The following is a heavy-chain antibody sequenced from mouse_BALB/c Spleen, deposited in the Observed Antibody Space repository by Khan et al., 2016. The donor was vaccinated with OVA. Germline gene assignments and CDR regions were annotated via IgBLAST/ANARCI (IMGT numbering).Heavy chain of an antibody. CDR1: GYTFTTYW. CDR2: IDPSTGYT. CDR3: ARRGLCGNFAY. J-gene: IGHJ3*01. D-gene: IGHD2-1*01. V-gene: IGHV1-7*01. Sequence: QVQLKQSGAELAKPGASVKMSCKASGYTFTTYWMHWVKQRPGQGLEWIGYIDPSTGYTEYNQKFKDKATLTTDKSSSTAYMQLSSLTSEDSAVYYCARRGLCGNFAYWGQGNLVTVSA.